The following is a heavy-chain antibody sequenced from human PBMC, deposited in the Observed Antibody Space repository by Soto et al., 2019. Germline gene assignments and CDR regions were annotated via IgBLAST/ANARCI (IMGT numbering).Heavy chain of an antibody. CDR2: IYHSGST. D-gene: IGHD4-4*01. CDR3: ARDDYSNFAYYGMDV. Sequence: QVQLQESGPGLVKPSQTLSLTCTVSGDSISSVDHYWSWIRQPPGKGLEWIGYIYHSGSTYYIPSLRSRVTISIDTTKNQFSLRLSSVTVADTAVYYCARDDYSNFAYYGMDVWGQGTTVTVSS. J-gene: IGHJ6*02. CDR1: GDSISSVDHY. V-gene: IGHV4-30-4*01.